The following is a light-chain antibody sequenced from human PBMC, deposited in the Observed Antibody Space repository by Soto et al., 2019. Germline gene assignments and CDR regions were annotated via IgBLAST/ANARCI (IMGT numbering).Light chain of an antibody. Sequence: EKVMTQSPATLSVSPGERVTLSCRASQSVATNLAWYQQKPGQAPRLLISGAYIRATGIPDRFIGSGSGTAFTLTITSLQSEAFAVYYCQHYNDPPLTFGQGTKVEIK. CDR2: GAY. CDR3: QHYNDPPLT. J-gene: IGKJ1*01. CDR1: QSVATN. V-gene: IGKV3-15*01.